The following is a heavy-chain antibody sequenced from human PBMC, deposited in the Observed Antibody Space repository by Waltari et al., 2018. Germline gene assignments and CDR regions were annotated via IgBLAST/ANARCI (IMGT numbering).Heavy chain of an antibody. D-gene: IGHD5-18*01. CDR3: ARGGGYSYGFNWFDP. CDR2: IYYSGST. J-gene: IGHJ5*02. CDR1: GGSLSSYY. Sequence: QVQLQESGTGLVKPSETLSLTCTVPGGSLSSYYWSWIRRPPGKGLEWIGYIYYSGSTNYTPSLKSRVTISVDTSKNQFSLKLSSVTAADTAVYYWARGGGYSYGFNWFDPWGQGTLVTVSS. V-gene: IGHV4-59*01.